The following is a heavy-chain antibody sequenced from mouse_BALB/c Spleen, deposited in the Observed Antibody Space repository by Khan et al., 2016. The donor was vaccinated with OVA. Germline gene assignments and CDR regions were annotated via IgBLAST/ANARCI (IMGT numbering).Heavy chain of an antibody. CDR1: GFTFSDYY. CDR3: ARHDYDGMTY. J-gene: IGHJ3*01. CDR2: ISYGGDNT. Sequence: EVELVESGGGLVQPGGSLKLSCATSGFTFSDYYMYWVRQTPAKRLAWVAYISYGGDNTYYPDTVKVRFTISRDNAENTLSLQMSRLKSEVTAMYYCARHDYDGMTYWGQGTLVTGSA. D-gene: IGHD2-4*01. V-gene: IGHV5-12*02.